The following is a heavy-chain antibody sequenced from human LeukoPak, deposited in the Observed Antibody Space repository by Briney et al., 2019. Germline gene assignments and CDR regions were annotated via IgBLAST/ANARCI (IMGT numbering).Heavy chain of an antibody. CDR1: GFTFGSYS. V-gene: IGHV3-21*01. CDR2: ISSSSSYI. D-gene: IGHD5-18*01. J-gene: IGHJ4*02. Sequence: GGSLRLSCAASGFTFGSYSMNWVRQAPGKGLEWVSSISSSSSYIYYADSVKGRFTISRDNAKNSLYLQMNSLRAEDTAVYYCAREPLRGAMVHFDYWGQGTLVTVSS. CDR3: AREPLRGAMVHFDY.